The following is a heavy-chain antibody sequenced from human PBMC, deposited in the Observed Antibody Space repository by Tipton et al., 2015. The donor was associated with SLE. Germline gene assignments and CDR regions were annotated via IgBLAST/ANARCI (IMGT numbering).Heavy chain of an antibody. Sequence: TLSLTCTVSGGSISAGGYYWSWIRQHPGKGLEWIGYIYNSGSTDYNPSLKSRVTISADTSKNHFSLNLSSVTAADTAVYYCARGGVGGYDYFDYWGQGTLVTASS. CDR1: GGSISAGGYY. CDR3: ARGGVGGYDYFDY. D-gene: IGHD5-12*01. CDR2: IYNSGST. V-gene: IGHV4-31*03. J-gene: IGHJ4*02.